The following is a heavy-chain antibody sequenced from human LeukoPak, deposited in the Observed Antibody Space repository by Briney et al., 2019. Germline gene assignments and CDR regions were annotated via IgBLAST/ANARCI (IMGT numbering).Heavy chain of an antibody. CDR1: GFTFSDYY. V-gene: IGHV3-11*01. D-gene: IGHD1-26*01. J-gene: IGHJ5*02. CDR3: ARSIVGAPYNWFDP. CDR2: ISSSGSTI. Sequence: GGSLRLSCAASGFTFSDYYMSWIRRAPGKGLEWVSYISSSGSTIYYADSVKGRFTISRGNAKNSLYLQMNSLRAEDTAVYYCARSIVGAPYNWFDPWGQGTLVTVSS.